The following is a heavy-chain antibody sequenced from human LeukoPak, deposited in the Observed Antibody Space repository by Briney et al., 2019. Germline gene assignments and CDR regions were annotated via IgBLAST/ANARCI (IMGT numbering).Heavy chain of an antibody. J-gene: IGHJ4*02. CDR1: GFTFDDYA. CDR2: ISWNSGSI. CDR3: MAIDY. V-gene: IGHV3-9*01. D-gene: IGHD5-24*01. Sequence: PGRSLRLSCAASGFTFDDYAMHWVRQAPGKGLEWVSGISWNSGSIGYADSVKGRFTISRDNAKNSLYLQMNSLRAEDTALYYCMAIDYWGLGTLVTVSS.